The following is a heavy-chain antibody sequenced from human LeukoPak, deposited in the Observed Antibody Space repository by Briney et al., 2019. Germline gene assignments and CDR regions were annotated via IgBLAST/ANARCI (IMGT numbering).Heavy chain of an antibody. CDR1: GFTLSNFA. Sequence: GGSLRLSCAASGFTLSNFAMHWVRHATGKGLEWVSAIGTAGDTFYPGSVKGRFTISRENAKNSLYLQMNNLRAEDTAVYYCARQMTPHGNFDYWGQGTLVTVSS. V-gene: IGHV3-13*01. D-gene: IGHD1-26*01. CDR2: IGTAGDT. CDR3: ARQMTPHGNFDY. J-gene: IGHJ4*02.